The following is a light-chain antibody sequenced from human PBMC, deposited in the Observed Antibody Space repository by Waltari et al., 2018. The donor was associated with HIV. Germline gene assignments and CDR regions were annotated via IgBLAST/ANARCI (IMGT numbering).Light chain of an antibody. CDR2: LHADGRH. V-gene: IGLV4-69*01. Sequence: QVVLTQSPSASASLGASVKLTQTLTNRHNNYASAWHQQQPEKGPRYLMILHADGRHTKGDEIPDRFSGSSSGAERYLTISSLQSEDEADYYCQTWGTGIRVFGGGTKLTVL. CDR3: QTWGTGIRV. J-gene: IGLJ3*02. CDR1: NRHNNYA.